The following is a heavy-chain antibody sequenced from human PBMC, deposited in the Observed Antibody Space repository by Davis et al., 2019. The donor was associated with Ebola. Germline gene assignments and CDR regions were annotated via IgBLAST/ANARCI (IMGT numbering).Heavy chain of an antibody. CDR3: AKDAEDGSGNWFFDF. D-gene: IGHD5-24*01. CDR1: GFTFGDYA. J-gene: IGHJ2*01. V-gene: IGHV3-48*02. CDR2: ISSGGHDT. Sequence: GESLKISCTTSGFTFGDYAMTWVRQAPGKGLEWIAFISSGGHDTYYADSVRGRFTISRDNAKNLLYLQLNSLRDEDTALYYCAKDAEDGSGNWFFDFRGRGALVTVSS.